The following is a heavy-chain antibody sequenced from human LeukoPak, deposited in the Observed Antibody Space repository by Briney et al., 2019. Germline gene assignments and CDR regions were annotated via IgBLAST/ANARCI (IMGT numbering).Heavy chain of an antibody. CDR1: GPTFTSYA. CDR2: IIPIIGTA. V-gene: IGHV1-69*01. J-gene: IGHJ3*02. Sequence: ASVNVSCTASGPTFTSYAISWLRQAPGQPLEWMGGIIPIIGTANYAQKFQGRVTITADESTTTAYIELSSLRPEDTAVYYCASSLWDAFDIWGQGAMATVSS. CDR3: ASSLWDAFDI.